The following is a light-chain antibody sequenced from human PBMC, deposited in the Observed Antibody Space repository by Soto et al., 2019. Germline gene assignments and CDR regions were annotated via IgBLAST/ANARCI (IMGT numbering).Light chain of an antibody. CDR2: EVS. CDR1: SSDVGGYNY. Sequence: QSVLTQPASVSGSPGQSITISCTGTSSDVGGYNYVSWYQQHPGKAPKLMIYEVSNRPSGVSNRFSGSKSGNTASLTISGRQAEDEADYYCSSYTSSSTWVFGGGTKLTGL. CDR3: SSYTSSSTWV. J-gene: IGLJ3*02. V-gene: IGLV2-14*01.